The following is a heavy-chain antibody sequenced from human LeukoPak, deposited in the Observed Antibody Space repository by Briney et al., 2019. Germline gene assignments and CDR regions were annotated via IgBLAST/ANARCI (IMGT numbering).Heavy chain of an antibody. J-gene: IGHJ4*02. D-gene: IGHD6-6*01. CDR3: ARGVARSSKFHFSYYFDY. Sequence: KASETLSLTCTVSGGSISSYYWGWIRQPPGKGLEWIGSIYHSGSTYYNPSLKSRVTISVDTSKNQFSLKLSSVTAADTAVYYCARGVARSSKFHFSYYFDYWGQGTLVTVSS. CDR2: IYHSGST. CDR1: GGSISSYY. V-gene: IGHV4-39*07.